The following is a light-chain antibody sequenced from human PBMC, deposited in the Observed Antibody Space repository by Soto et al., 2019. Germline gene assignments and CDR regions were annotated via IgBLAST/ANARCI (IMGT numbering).Light chain of an antibody. CDR1: QGISSY. Sequence: IQMTQSPSTLSSSVGDSVAITCRASQGISSYLAWYEQKPGKAPKLLIYAASTLQSGVPSRFSGSGSGTDFTLTISSLQPEDFAVYYCQQYYNWPRTFGQGTKVDIK. V-gene: IGKV1-9*01. CDR2: AAS. CDR3: QQYYNWPRT. J-gene: IGKJ1*01.